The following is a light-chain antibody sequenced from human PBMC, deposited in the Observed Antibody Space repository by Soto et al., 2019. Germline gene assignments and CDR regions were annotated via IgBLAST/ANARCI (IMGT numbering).Light chain of an antibody. J-gene: IGKJ1*01. CDR3: QQYDNSVWT. Sequence: IVLTQSPGTVSSFPGERATLSCRASQSVSTNNLAWYQQRPGQAPRLLIYGASRMATGIPDRFSGSGSGTDFTLTLSRLEPEDLAVYYCQQYDNSVWTFGQGTKV. CDR2: GAS. CDR1: QSVSTNN. V-gene: IGKV3-20*01.